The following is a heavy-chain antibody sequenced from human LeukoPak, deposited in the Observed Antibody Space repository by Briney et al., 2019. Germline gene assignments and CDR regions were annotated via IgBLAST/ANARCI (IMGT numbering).Heavy chain of an antibody. CDR2: IYTSGVT. J-gene: IGHJ4*02. CDR1: GDSISSDDYY. Sequence: SQTLSLTCTVSGDSISSDDYYWSWIRQPAGKALEWIGRIYTSGVTNHNPSLKSRVTISVDTSKNHFSLKLTSVTAADTAVYYCARIETYSSGWYDAFFDYWGQGTLVTVSS. V-gene: IGHV4-61*02. D-gene: IGHD6-19*01. CDR3: ARIETYSSGWYDAFFDY.